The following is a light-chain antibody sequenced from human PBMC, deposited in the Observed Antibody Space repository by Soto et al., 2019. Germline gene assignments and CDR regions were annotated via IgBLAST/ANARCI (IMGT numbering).Light chain of an antibody. CDR2: RAS. CDR3: LQYHNLWA. Sequence: ILMTQSPASLSVSPGERATLSCRASRNIYSNIAWYQQRPGQAPRLLIYRASTRATGVPARFSGRGSGTEFTLTISSLQSEDFTVYSCLQYHNLWAFGQGTKVEIK. J-gene: IGKJ1*01. V-gene: IGKV3-15*01. CDR1: RNIYSN.